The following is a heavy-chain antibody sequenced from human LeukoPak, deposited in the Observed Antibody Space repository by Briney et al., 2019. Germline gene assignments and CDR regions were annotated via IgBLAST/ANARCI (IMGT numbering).Heavy chain of an antibody. CDR2: ISGSGGST. CDR3: AKLIAVEDAFDI. Sequence: GGSLRLSCAASGFSFSSYWMSWVRQAPGKGLEWVSAISGSGGSTYYADSVKGRFTISRDNSKNTLYLQMNSLRAEDTAVYYCAKLIAVEDAFDIWGQGTMVTVSS. D-gene: IGHD6-19*01. CDR1: GFSFSSYW. V-gene: IGHV3-23*01. J-gene: IGHJ3*02.